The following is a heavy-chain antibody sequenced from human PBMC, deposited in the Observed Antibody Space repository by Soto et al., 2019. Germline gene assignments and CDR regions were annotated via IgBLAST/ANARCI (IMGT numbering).Heavy chain of an antibody. V-gene: IGHV3-30*18. D-gene: IGHD6-19*01. Sequence: GGSLRLSCAASGFTFSSYGMHWVRQAPGKGLEWVAVISYDGSNKYYADSVKGRFTISRDNSKNTLYLQMNSLRAEDTAVYYCAKDEYSSSSLATYIAVAGQYYYYYGMDVWGQGTTVTVSS. CDR2: ISYDGSNK. J-gene: IGHJ6*02. CDR1: GFTFSSYG. CDR3: AKDEYSSSSLATYIAVAGQYYYYYGMDV.